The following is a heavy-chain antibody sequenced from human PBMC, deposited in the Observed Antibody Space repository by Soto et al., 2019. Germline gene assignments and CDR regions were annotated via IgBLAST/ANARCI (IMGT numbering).Heavy chain of an antibody. CDR2: ISAYNGNT. Sequence: QVQLVQSGAEVKKPGASVKVSCKASGYTFTSYGISWVRQAHGQGLEWMGWISAYNGNTNYAQKLQGRVTMTTDTSTSSVYMELRSLRYDDTAVYYCARGVGWEPPAYWGQGTLVAVSS. D-gene: IGHD1-26*01. V-gene: IGHV1-18*01. J-gene: IGHJ4*02. CDR1: GYTFTSYG. CDR3: ARGVGWEPPAY.